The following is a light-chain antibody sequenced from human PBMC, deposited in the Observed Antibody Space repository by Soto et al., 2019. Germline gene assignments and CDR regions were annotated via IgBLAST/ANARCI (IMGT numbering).Light chain of an antibody. J-gene: IGLJ1*01. Sequence: ALTQPPSASETPGQRVTISCSGSSSNIGINTVDWFQQLPGTAPKLLIYNNNQRPSGVPDRFSGSKSGTSASLAISGLQSEDESDYYCAAWDDSLNGYVFGTGTKVTVL. CDR1: SSNIGINT. CDR3: AAWDDSLNGYV. V-gene: IGLV1-44*01. CDR2: NNN.